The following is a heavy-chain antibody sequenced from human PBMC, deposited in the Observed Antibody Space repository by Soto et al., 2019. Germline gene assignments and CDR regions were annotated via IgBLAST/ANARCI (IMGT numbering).Heavy chain of an antibody. D-gene: IGHD2-21*01. CDR2: IRGKGEMFAT. V-gene: IGHV3-73*02. CDR3: TRQGPLALSALFYSFAMDV. Sequence: EVQVVESGGGLVQPGGSLRLSCAASGFDFSGSTMHWVRQSSGKGLEWLGRIRGKGEMFATVYAASVKGRISISKDDSQKMLYLQMTSLTTDDTAIYYCTRQGPLALSALFYSFAMDVWGQGTTVTVSS. J-gene: IGHJ6*02. CDR1: GFDFSGST.